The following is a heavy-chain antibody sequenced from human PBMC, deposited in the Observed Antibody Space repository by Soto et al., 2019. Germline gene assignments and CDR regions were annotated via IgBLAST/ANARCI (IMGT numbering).Heavy chain of an antibody. J-gene: IGHJ4*02. CDR1: GFSLSDFA. Sequence: QVQLVESGGGVVQPGRSLRLSCAASGFSLSDFAMHWVRQAPGKGLEWVAVISYDGTKKYFADSVKGRFTISRDNSKNTVYLQMNNLKADDTAVYYCASPVVDYDPYFDYWGQGTLVTVSS. CDR3: ASPVVDYDPYFDY. CDR2: ISYDGTKK. D-gene: IGHD4-17*01. V-gene: IGHV3-30-3*01.